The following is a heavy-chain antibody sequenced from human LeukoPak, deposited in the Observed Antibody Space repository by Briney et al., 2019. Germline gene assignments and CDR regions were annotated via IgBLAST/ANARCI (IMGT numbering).Heavy chain of an antibody. D-gene: IGHD6-13*01. CDR2: ISYDGSNK. CDR1: GFTFSSYA. V-gene: IGHV3-30*04. J-gene: IGHJ3*02. CDR3: AGAREAAAFTDDDAFDI. Sequence: PGGSLRLSCAASGFTFSSYAMHWVRQAPGKGLEWVAVISYDGSNKYYADSVKGRFTISRDNSKNTLYLQMNSLRAEDTAVYYCAGAREAAAFTDDDAFDIWGQGTMVTVSS.